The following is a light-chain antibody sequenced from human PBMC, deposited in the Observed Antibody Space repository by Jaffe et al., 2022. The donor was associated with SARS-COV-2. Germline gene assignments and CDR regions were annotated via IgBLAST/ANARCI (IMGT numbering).Light chain of an antibody. CDR3: STYSGTNNWV. Sequence: QSALTQPPSASGSPGQSVTISCTGSRSDVGAYDYVSWYQQHPGKAPKLVIYEVTKRPSGVPDHFSGSKSGNTASLTVSGLQAEDEADYYCSTYSGTNNWVFGGGTKLTVL. CDR2: EVT. V-gene: IGLV2-8*01. CDR1: RSDVGAYDY. J-gene: IGLJ3*02.